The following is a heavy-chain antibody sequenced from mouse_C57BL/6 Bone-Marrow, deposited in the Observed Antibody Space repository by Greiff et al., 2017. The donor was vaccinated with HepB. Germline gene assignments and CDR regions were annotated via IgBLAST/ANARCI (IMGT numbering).Heavy chain of an antibody. CDR2: IYPGDGDT. J-gene: IGHJ3*01. V-gene: IGHV1-80*01. CDR1: GYAFSSYW. D-gene: IGHD2-2*01. CDR3: ARYGYAAWFAY. Sequence: VMLVESGAELVKPGASVKISCKASGYAFSSYWMNWVKQRPGKGLEWIGQIYPGDGDTNYNGKFKGKATLTADKSSSTAYMQLSSLTSEDSAVYFCARYGYAAWFAYWGQGTLVTVSA.